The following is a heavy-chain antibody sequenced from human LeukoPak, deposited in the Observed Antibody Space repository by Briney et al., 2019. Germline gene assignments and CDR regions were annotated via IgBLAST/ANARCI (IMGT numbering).Heavy chain of an antibody. CDR3: ARSSGGYSYGTGTFEY. CDR1: GGSISSYY. CDR2: IYYSGST. V-gene: IGHV4-59*01. Sequence: SSETLSLTCTVSGGSISSYYWSWIRQPPGKGLEWIGYIYYSGSTNYNPSLKSRVTISVDTSKNQFSLKLSSVTAADTAVYYCARSSGGYSYGTGTFEYWGQGTLVTVSS. J-gene: IGHJ4*02. D-gene: IGHD5-18*01.